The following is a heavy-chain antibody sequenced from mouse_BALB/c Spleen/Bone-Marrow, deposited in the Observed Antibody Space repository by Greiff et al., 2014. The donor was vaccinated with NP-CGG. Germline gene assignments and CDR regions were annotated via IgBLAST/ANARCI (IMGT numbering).Heavy chain of an antibody. CDR3: ARSLYDYDAMDY. CDR2: ISSGGSYT. Sequence: EVHLVESGGGLVKPGGSLKLSCAASGFTFSSYAMSWVRQTPEKRLEWVATISSGGSYTYYADSGKGRLTISRDNAKNTLYLQMSSLRSEGTAMYYCARSLYDYDAMDYWGQGTSVTVSS. D-gene: IGHD1-1*01. J-gene: IGHJ4*01. CDR1: GFTFSSYA. V-gene: IGHV5-9-3*01.